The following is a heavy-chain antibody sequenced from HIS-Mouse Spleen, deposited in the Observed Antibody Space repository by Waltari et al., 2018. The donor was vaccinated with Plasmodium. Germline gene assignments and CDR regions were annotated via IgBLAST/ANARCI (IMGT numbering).Heavy chain of an antibody. CDR1: GFTFSRYW. D-gene: IGHD6-13*01. J-gene: IGHJ2*01. V-gene: IGHV3-7*01. CDR3: ASSWYWYFDL. CDR2: IKQDGSEK. Sequence: EVQLVESGGGLVQPGGSLRLSCAASGFTFSRYWMSWVRQAPGKGLEWVANIKQDGSEKCYVDSVKGRFTISRDNAKNSLYLQMNSLRAEDTAVYYCASSWYWYFDLWGRGTLVTVSS.